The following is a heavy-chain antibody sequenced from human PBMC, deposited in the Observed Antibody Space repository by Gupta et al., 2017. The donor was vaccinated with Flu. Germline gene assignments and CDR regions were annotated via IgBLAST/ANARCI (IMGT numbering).Heavy chain of an antibody. V-gene: IGHV3-21*01. J-gene: IGHJ4*02. Sequence: YSMNWVRQAPGKGLEWVSSISSSSSYIYYADSVKGRFTISRDNAKNSLYLQMNSLRAEDTAVYYCARALGKQTPKYYFDYWGQGTLVTVSS. CDR2: ISSSSSYI. D-gene: IGHD2-15*01. CDR3: ARALGKQTPKYYFDY. CDR1: YS.